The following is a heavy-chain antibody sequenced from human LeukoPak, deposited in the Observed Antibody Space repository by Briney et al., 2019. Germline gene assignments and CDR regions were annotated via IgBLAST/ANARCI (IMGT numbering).Heavy chain of an antibody. CDR1: GFTVSSNY. J-gene: IGHJ3*02. V-gene: IGHV3-53*01. CDR2: IYSGGST. CDR3: ARFSSGYYDAFDI. D-gene: IGHD3-22*01. Sequence: GGSLRLSCAASGFTVSSNYMSWVRQAPGKGLEWVSVIYSGGSTYYADSVKGRFTISRDNAKNSLYLQMNSLRAEDTALYHCARFSSGYYDAFDIWGQGTMVTVSS.